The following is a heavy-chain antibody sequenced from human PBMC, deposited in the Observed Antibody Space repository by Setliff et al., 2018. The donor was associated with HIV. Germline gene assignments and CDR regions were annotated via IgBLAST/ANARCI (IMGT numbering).Heavy chain of an antibody. V-gene: IGHV3-20*04. CDR2: INWNGVST. D-gene: IGHD3-22*01. CDR3: ARKMGSYYDSSGAYYFDS. CDR1: GFRFDNYG. J-gene: IGHJ4*02. Sequence: GGSLRLSCAASGFRFDNYGMNWVRQAPGKGLEWVSGINWNGVSTAYADSVKGRFTISRDNAKNSLYLQMNSLRVEDTAFYYCARKMGSYYDSSGAYYFDSWGQGTLVTVSS.